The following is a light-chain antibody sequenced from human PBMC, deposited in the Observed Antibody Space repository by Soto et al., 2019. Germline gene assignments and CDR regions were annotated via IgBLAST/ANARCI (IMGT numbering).Light chain of an antibody. CDR2: GAS. CDR1: QTVNNNY. Sequence: VLTQSPGTLSLSPGARAILSCRASQTVNNNYLAWCQQNPGQAPRLLIYGASRRATGIPDRFSGSGSGTDFTLTISRLEPEDFAVYYCQQRSNWPITFGQGTRLEI. J-gene: IGKJ5*01. CDR3: QQRSNWPIT. V-gene: IGKV3D-20*02.